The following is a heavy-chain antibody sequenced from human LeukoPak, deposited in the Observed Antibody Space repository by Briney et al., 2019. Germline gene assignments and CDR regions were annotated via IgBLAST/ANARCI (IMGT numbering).Heavy chain of an antibody. Sequence: GGSLRLSCAACGFTFSSYAMSWVRQAPGKGREWVAAISGSGGSTYYAYSVKGRFTISRDNSKNTLYLQMNSLRAEDTAVYYCAKLNQLGIQLWLHRGAFDIWGQGTMVTVSS. CDR3: AKLNQLGIQLWLHRGAFDI. CDR1: GFTFSSYA. J-gene: IGHJ3*02. CDR2: ISGSGGST. V-gene: IGHV3-23*01. D-gene: IGHD5-18*01.